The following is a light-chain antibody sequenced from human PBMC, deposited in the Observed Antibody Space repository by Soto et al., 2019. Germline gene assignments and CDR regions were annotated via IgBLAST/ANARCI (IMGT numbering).Light chain of an antibody. J-gene: IGKJ4*01. Sequence: EIVMTQSPATLSVSPGERVTLSCRAGQSVSSNLAWYQQKPGQGPRLIMYEASTRATGIPARFSGSGSGTEFMLTLSSLQAEEFAVYHGQQYSNWPLTVGGGTKVEIK. CDR3: QQYSNWPLT. CDR2: EAS. V-gene: IGKV3-15*01. CDR1: QSVSSN.